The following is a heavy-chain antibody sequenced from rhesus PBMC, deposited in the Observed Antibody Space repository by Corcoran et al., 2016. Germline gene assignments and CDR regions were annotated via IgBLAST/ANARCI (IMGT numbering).Heavy chain of an antibody. CDR2: IDPSDSDT. CDR1: GYSFTCYW. J-gene: IGHJ6*01. V-gene: IGHV5-2*01. Sequence: ELQLGQSGAEVKRPGESLKISCKSSGYSFTCYWLSRVRQMPGKGLEWMGPIDPSDSDTRYSPSFQGQVTISADKSISTTYLQWSSLKASDSATYYCAKGSYGLDSWGQGVVITVSS. CDR3: AKGSYGLDS.